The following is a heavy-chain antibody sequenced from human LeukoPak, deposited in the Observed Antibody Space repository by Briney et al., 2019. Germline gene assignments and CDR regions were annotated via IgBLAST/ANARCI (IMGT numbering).Heavy chain of an antibody. CDR1: GGSISSYY. CDR3: ARDDSSGYSTLGY. Sequence: SETLSLTCTVSGGSISSYYWSWIRQPPGKGLEWIGGIYYSGSTNYNPSLKSRVTISLDTSKNQFSLRLSSVTAADTAVYYCARDDSSGYSTLGYWGQGTLVTVSS. J-gene: IGHJ4*02. D-gene: IGHD3-22*01. CDR2: IYYSGST. V-gene: IGHV4-59*01.